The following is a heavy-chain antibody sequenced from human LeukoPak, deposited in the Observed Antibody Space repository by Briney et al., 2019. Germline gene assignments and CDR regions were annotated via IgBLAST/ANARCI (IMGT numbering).Heavy chain of an antibody. D-gene: IGHD2-15*01. CDR1: GFTFSNAW. CDR2: IKSETDGGTT. CDR3: TTLCSGGSCD. V-gene: IGHV3-15*01. Sequence: GGSLRLSCAASGFTFSNAWMSWVRQAPGKGREWDGRIKSETDGGTTDYAAPVKGRFTISRDDSKNTLYLQMNSLKTEDTAVYYCTTLCSGGSCDWGQGTLVTVS. J-gene: IGHJ4*02.